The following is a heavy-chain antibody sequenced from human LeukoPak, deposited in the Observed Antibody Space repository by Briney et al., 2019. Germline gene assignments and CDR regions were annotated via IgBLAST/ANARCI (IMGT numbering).Heavy chain of an antibody. D-gene: IGHD2-21*02. CDR2: IYSGGGT. J-gene: IGHJ4*02. CDR3: ATETDDY. CDR1: GFTFSSYG. Sequence: PGGSLRLSCAASGFTFSSYGMHWVRQAPGKGLEWVSVIYSGGGTYYADSVKGRFTISRDNSKNTVYLQMNSLRAEDTAVYYCATETDDYWGQGTLVTVSS. V-gene: IGHV3-66*01.